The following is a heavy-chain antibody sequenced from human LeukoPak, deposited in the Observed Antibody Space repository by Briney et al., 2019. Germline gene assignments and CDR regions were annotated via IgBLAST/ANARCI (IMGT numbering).Heavy chain of an antibody. CDR1: GGTFTNYA. D-gene: IGHD3-3*01. CDR3: AKNDFWSGYGALYYYYMDV. V-gene: IGHV1-69*06. J-gene: IGHJ6*03. Sequence: GASVKVSCKASGGTFTNYAINWVRQAPGQGLEWMGGIIPLFGTANYAQKFQGRVTITADKFTSTAYMELSSLRSEDTAVYYCAKNDFWSGYGALYYYYMDVWGKGTTVTVSS. CDR2: IIPLFGTA.